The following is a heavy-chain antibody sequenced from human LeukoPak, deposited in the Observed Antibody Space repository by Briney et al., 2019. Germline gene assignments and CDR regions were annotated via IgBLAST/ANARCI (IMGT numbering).Heavy chain of an antibody. CDR3: ARSQGYCSGGSCLQGDWFDP. V-gene: IGHV5-51*01. Sequence: GESLKISCKGFGYSFTSYWIGWVRQMPGKGLEWMGIIYPGDSDTRYSPSFRGQVTISADKSISTAYLQWGSLKASDTAMYYCARSQGYCSGGSCLQGDWFDPWGQGTLVTVSS. D-gene: IGHD2-15*01. CDR1: GYSFTSYW. J-gene: IGHJ5*02. CDR2: IYPGDSDT.